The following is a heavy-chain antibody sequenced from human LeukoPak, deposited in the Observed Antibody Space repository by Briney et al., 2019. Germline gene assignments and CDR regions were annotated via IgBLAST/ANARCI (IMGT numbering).Heavy chain of an antibody. CDR1: GFTFGDYA. V-gene: IGHV3-30-3*02. Sequence: GGSLRLSCTASGFTFGDYAMSWVRQAPGKGLEWVAIISYDGSNKYYPDSVEGRFTISRDNSKNTLYLQMNSLRVEDTAVYYCAKDHTLYYDIMTEYYLASAFDIWGQGTVVSVSS. CDR2: ISYDGSNK. J-gene: IGHJ3*02. CDR3: AKDHTLYYDIMTEYYLASAFDI. D-gene: IGHD3-9*01.